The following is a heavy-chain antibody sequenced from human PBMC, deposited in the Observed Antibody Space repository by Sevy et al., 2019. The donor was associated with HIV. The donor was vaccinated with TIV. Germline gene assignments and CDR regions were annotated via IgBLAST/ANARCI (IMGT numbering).Heavy chain of an antibody. J-gene: IGHJ4*02. CDR1: GFTFSSYS. Sequence: GGSLRLSCAASGFTFSSYSMNWVRQAPGKGLEWVSSISSSSSYIYYADSVKGRFTISRYNAKNSLYLQMNSLRAEDTAVYYCARIVPPGYYDSSGYYYVSGYFDYWGQGTLVTVSS. CDR2: ISSSSSYI. D-gene: IGHD3-22*01. CDR3: ARIVPPGYYDSSGYYYVSGYFDY. V-gene: IGHV3-21*01.